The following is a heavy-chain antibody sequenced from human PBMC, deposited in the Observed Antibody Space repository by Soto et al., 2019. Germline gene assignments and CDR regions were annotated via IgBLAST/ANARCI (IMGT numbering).Heavy chain of an antibody. J-gene: IGHJ3*02. V-gene: IGHV3-74*01. D-gene: IGHD1-26*01. CDR2: IHSDGSST. CDR1: GFTFSYYW. Sequence: EVQLVESGGGLVQPGESLRLSCAASGFTFSYYWMHWVRQAPGKGLVWVSRIHSDGSSTTYAVSVKGRFTISRDNASNSVYLQMNSLRVEDTAVYYCARGDRGAFDIWGQGTVVTVSS. CDR3: ARGDRGAFDI.